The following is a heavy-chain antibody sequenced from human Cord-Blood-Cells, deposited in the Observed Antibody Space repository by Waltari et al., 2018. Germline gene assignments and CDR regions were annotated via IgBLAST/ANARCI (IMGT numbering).Heavy chain of an antibody. J-gene: IGHJ4*02. CDR1: GFTSCSSS. V-gene: IGHV3-21*01. CDR3: ARDYSSSWYFDY. Sequence: EVQLVESGGGLVKPGGSLSLSCPASGFTSCSSSSNWVRQAPGKGLEWVSSISSSSSYIYYADSVKGRFTISRDNAKNSLYLQMNSLRAEDTAVYYCARDYSSSWYFDYWGQGTLVTVSS. D-gene: IGHD6-13*01. CDR2: ISSSSSYI.